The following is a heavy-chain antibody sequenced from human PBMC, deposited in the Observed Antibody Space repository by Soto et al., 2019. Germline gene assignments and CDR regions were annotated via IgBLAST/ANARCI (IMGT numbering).Heavy chain of an antibody. V-gene: IGHV3-9*01. Sequence: GGSLRLSCAASGFTFDDYAMHWVRQAPGKGLEWVSGICWNSSSIGYADSVKGRFTISRDNAKNSLYLQMNSLRAEDTALYYCAKATREEFSMNYYYGMDVWGQGTTVTVSS. D-gene: IGHD3-10*01. CDR2: ICWNSSSI. CDR1: GFTFDDYA. J-gene: IGHJ6*02. CDR3: AKATREEFSMNYYYGMDV.